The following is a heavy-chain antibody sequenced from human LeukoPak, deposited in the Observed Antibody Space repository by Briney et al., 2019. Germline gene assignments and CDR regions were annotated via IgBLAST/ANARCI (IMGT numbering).Heavy chain of an antibody. D-gene: IGHD1-26*01. J-gene: IGHJ4*02. CDR2: ISWNSGSI. CDR3: AKTGGDPHYYFDY. CDR1: GFTFDDYA. Sequence: GRSLRLSCAASGFTFDDYAMHWVRQAPGKGLEWVSGISWNSGSIGYADSVKGRFTISRDNSKNTLYLQMNSLRAEDTAVYYCAKTGGDPHYYFDYWGQGTLVTVSS. V-gene: IGHV3-9*01.